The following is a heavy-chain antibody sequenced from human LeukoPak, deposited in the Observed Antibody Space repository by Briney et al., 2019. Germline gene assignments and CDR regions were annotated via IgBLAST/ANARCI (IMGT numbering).Heavy chain of an antibody. J-gene: IGHJ4*02. V-gene: IGHV3-23*01. Sequence: GGSLRLSCAASGFTFSSYAMSWVRQAPGKGLEWVSAISGSGGSTYHADSVKGRFTISRDNSKNTLYLQMNSLRAEDTAVYYCAKAVAVARYAQLDYWGQGTLVTVSS. D-gene: IGHD6-19*01. CDR3: AKAVAVARYAQLDY. CDR2: ISGSGGST. CDR1: GFTFSSYA.